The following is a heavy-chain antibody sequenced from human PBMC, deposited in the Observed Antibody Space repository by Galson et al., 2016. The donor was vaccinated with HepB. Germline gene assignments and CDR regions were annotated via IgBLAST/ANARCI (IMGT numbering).Heavy chain of an antibody. D-gene: IGHD2/OR15-2a*01. Sequence: SETLSLTCSVYGGSFSTSYWSWIRQPPGKGLEWIGEINHSGSTNYNPSLKSRVTISIDTSKNQISLNLRSVTATDTAVYFCAGDSLTLTNIQGIGKTRAADYYYDVDVWGKGTTVTVSS. CDR3: AGDSLTLTNIQGIGKTRAADYYYDVDV. J-gene: IGHJ6*04. V-gene: IGHV4-34*01. CDR1: GGSFSTSY. CDR2: INHSGST.